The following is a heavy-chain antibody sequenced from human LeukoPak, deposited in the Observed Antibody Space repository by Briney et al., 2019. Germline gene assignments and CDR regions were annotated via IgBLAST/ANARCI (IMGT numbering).Heavy chain of an antibody. V-gene: IGHV1-18*01. CDR3: AREVTMVRGVITKFYYYGMEV. CDR1: GYTFTSYG. Sequence: GASVKVSCKASGYTFTSYGISWVRQAPGQGLKWMGWISAYNGHTDYAQKLQGRVTMTADTSTSTAYMELRSLRSDDTAVYYCAREVTMVRGVITKFYYYGMEVWGQGTTVTVSS. J-gene: IGHJ6*02. D-gene: IGHD3-10*01. CDR2: ISAYNGHT.